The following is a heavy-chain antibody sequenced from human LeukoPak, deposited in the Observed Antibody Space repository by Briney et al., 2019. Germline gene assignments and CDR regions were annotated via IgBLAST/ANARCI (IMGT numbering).Heavy chain of an antibody. Sequence: GASVKVSCKASGYTFTGYYMHWVRQAPGQGLEWMGWINPNSGGTNYAQKFRGWVTMTRDTSISTAYMELSRLRSDDTAVYYCARGGDIVVVPAAMNNWFDPWGQGTLVTVSS. CDR1: GYTFTGYY. CDR2: INPNSGGT. V-gene: IGHV1-2*04. J-gene: IGHJ5*02. CDR3: ARGGDIVVVPAAMNNWFDP. D-gene: IGHD2-2*01.